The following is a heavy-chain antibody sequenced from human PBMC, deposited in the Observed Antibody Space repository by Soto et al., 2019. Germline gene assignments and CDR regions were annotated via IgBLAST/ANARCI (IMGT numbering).Heavy chain of an antibody. Sequence: QVQLVQSGDEVKKPGASVKVSCKASGYIFVNYGIAWVRQAPGQGLEWMGWISPYTGNTHSATKVQCRLTMTTDTSTSTAYMDLGNLTSDDTAVYYCVMVDNYVTPTPQDVWGKGTTVTVSS. V-gene: IGHV1-18*01. CDR2: ISPYTGNT. CDR1: GYIFVNYG. CDR3: VMVDNYVTPTPQDV. D-gene: IGHD3-16*01. J-gene: IGHJ6*04.